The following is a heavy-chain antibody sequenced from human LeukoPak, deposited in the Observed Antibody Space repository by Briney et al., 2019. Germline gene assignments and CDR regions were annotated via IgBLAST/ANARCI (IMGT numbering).Heavy chain of an antibody. V-gene: IGHV4-61*05. CDR3: ARANCGGDCYHDY. CDR2: IYYSGST. Sequence: SETLSLTCTVSGGSISSSSYYWGWIRQPPGKGLEWIGYIYYSGSTNYNPSLKSRVTISVDTSKNQFSLKLSSVTAADTAVYYCARANCGGDCYHDYWGQGTLVTVSS. D-gene: IGHD2-21*02. J-gene: IGHJ4*02. CDR1: GGSISSSSYY.